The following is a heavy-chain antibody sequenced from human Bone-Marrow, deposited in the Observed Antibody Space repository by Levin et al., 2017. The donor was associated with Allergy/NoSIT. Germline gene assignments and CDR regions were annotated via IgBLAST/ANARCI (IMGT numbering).Heavy chain of an antibody. D-gene: IGHD1-26*01. CDR2: INHSGNT. Sequence: SQTLSLTCAVHGVSFRGSHWSWIRQPPGKGLELIGDINHSGNTNYNPSLTSRLTMSVDTSNGQFSLRLSSVTAADTAVYYCARGLSGSYSGTYYFDYWGQGTLVTVSS. CDR1: GVSFRGSH. CDR3: ARGLSGSYSGTYYFDY. V-gene: IGHV4-34*01. J-gene: IGHJ4*02.